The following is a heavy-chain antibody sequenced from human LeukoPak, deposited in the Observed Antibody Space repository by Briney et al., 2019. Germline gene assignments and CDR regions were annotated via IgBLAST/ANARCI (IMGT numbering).Heavy chain of an antibody. CDR1: GFTLSRFW. V-gene: IGHV3-7*01. CDR3: ARVDGSGSIPDY. J-gene: IGHJ4*02. Sequence: GGSLRLSCAASGFTLSRFWKSWVRQAPGKGLEWLASIKQDGSERYYVDSVMGRFTISRGNAKHSLHMQMNSVRGEDTAVYYCARVDGSGSIPDYWGLGTLVIVSS. D-gene: IGHD3-22*01. CDR2: IKQDGSER.